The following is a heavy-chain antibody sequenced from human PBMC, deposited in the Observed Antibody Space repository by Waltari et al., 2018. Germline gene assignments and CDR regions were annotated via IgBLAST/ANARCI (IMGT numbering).Heavy chain of an antibody. CDR3: ARDGISSTQSGYFDY. V-gene: IGHV3-21*01. Sequence: ERLVESGGGLVKPGGSLGLSCAASGFTFGVSGLHWVRKAPGKGLEWVSSISRLSNYTYYADSGKGRFTISRDNAKNSLYLQMNSLRAEDTAVYFCARDGISSTQSGYFDYWGQGVLVTVSS. D-gene: IGHD6-13*01. J-gene: IGHJ4*02. CDR1: GFTFGVSG. CDR2: ISRLSNYT.